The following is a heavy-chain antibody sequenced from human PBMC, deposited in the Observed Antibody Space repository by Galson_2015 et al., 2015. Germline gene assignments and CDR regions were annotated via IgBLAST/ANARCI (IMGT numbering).Heavy chain of an antibody. CDR3: ERELEGTYCVDY. D-gene: IGHD2-21*02. Sequence: SVKVSCKASGYTFTTYFIQWVRQAPGQGLEWMGGINPSGAATLYSQKFQGRVTMTRDTPTSTVYVELNSLGSEDTAVYYCERELEGTYCVDYWGPATLVTVSS. CDR1: GYTFTTYF. V-gene: IGHV1-46*01. J-gene: IGHJ4*02. CDR2: INPSGAAT.